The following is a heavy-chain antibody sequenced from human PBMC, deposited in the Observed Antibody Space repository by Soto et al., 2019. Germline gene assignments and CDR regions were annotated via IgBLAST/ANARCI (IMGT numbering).Heavy chain of an antibody. D-gene: IGHD4-4*01. V-gene: IGHV1-18*01. J-gene: IGHJ4*02. CDR2: ISAYNGNT. CDR1: GYTFTSYG. Sequence: ASVKVSCKASGYTFTSYGIIWVRQAPGQGLEWMGWISAYNGNTNYAQKLQGRVTMTTDTSTSTAYMELRSLRSDDTAVYYCARDFSNYVEVDYWGQGTLVTVSS. CDR3: ARDFSNYVEVDY.